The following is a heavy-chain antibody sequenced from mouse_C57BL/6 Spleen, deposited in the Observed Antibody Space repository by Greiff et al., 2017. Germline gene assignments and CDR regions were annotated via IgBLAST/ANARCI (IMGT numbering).Heavy chain of an antibody. CDR3: TTSRYGSSHYWYFDV. CDR2: IDPEDGDT. J-gene: IGHJ1*03. D-gene: IGHD1-1*01. CDR1: GFNIKDYY. Sequence: EVKLQESGAELVRPGASVKLSCTASGFNIKDYYMHWVKQRPEQGLEWIGRIDPEDGDTEYAPKFQGKATMTADTSSNTAYLQLSSLTSEDTAVYYCTTSRYGSSHYWYFDVWGTGTTVTVSS. V-gene: IGHV14-1*01.